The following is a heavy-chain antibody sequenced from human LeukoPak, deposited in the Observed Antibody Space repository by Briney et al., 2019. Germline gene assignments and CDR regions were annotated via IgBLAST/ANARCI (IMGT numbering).Heavy chain of an antibody. V-gene: IGHV3-23*01. CDR3: AELGITMIGGV. J-gene: IGHJ6*04. CDR2: ISSTGDRT. Sequence: GGSLRLSCVASGLTFSSCGMSWVRQGPGKGLEWVSSISSTGDRTAYADSVKGRFTLSRDNSKNTLYLQMNSLRAEDTAVYYCAELGITMIGGVWGKGTTVTISS. D-gene: IGHD3-10*02. CDR1: GLTFSSCG.